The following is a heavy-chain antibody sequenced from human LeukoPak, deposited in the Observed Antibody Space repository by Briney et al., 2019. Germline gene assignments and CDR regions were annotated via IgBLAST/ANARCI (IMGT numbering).Heavy chain of an antibody. CDR3: AHRRSYYYGSGSYHWFDP. CDR2: IYWDDDK. J-gene: IGHJ5*02. V-gene: IGHV2-5*02. D-gene: IGHD3-10*01. CDR1: GFSLSTSGVG. Sequence: ESGPTLVKPTQTLTLTCTFCGFSLSTSGVGVGWICQPPGKALEWLALIYWDDDKRCSPSLKSRLTITKDTSKNQVVLTMTNMDPVDTATYYCAHRRSYYYGSGSYHWFDPWGQGTLVTVSS.